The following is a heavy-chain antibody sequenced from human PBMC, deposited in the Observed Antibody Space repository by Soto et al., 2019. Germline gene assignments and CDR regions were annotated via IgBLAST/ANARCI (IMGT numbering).Heavy chain of an antibody. CDR2: INPSGGST. D-gene: IGHD3-3*01. Sequence: ASVKVSCKASGYTFTSYYMHWVRQAPGQGLEWMGIINPSGGSTSYAQKFQGRVTMTRDTSTSTVYMELSSLRSEDTAVYYCARDGGDYDFWSGYTPYYYMDVWGKGTTVTVSS. J-gene: IGHJ6*03. V-gene: IGHV1-46*01. CDR1: GYTFTSYY. CDR3: ARDGGDYDFWSGYTPYYYMDV.